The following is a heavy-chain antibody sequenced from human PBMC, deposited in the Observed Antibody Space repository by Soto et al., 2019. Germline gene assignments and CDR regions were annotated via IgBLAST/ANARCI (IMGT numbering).Heavy chain of an antibody. V-gene: IGHV4-39*01. D-gene: IGHD3-10*01. Sequence: SETLSLTCTVSGGSISSSSYFWGWIRQPRGKGLEWIASISYSGTTHYNPSLKNRVSISVDTSNNQFSLTLSSVTAADTAVYYCARARTYYYGSGSYYWFDPWGQGTLVTVSS. CDR3: ARARTYYYGSGSYYWFDP. CDR1: GGSISSSSYF. J-gene: IGHJ5*02. CDR2: ISYSGTT.